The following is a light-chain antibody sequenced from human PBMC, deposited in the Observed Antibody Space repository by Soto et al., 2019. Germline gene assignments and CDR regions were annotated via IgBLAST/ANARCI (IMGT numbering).Light chain of an antibody. CDR1: QSVRTY. CDR3: QPSSNWPT. CDR2: DAS. V-gene: IGKV3-11*01. J-gene: IGKJ5*01. Sequence: IVLTQSPATRSLSPGERATLSCRASQSVRTYLAWYQQKPGQAPRLLIYDASNRATGIPARFSGSGSGTDFSLTISSIEPEDFAVYYCQPSSNWPTFGQGTRLEIK.